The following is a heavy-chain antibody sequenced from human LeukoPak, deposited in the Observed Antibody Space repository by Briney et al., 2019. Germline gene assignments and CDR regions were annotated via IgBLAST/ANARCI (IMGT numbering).Heavy chain of an antibody. CDR3: AKSGGWGGGGSCPGGYYHGMAV. Sequence: GGSLRLYCAASGLTFSRYVMQWVRQAPGKGLEWVALISYDETNKHYIDSVKGRFTISRDSSKNTVYLQMDSLRAEDTAVYFSAKSGGWGGGGSCPGGYYHGMAVWGQGTTVTVSS. J-gene: IGHJ6*02. D-gene: IGHD2-15*01. CDR1: GLTFSRYV. V-gene: IGHV3-30*18. CDR2: ISYDETNK.